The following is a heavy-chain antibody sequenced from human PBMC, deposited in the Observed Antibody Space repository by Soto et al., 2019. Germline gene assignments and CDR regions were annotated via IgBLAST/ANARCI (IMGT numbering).Heavy chain of an antibody. CDR1: GLSISNYG. J-gene: IGHJ6*02. V-gene: IGHV3-30*03. D-gene: IGHD5-18*01. Sequence: QVHLVESGGGVVQPGRSLRLSCAASGLSISNYGMHWVRQAPGKGLEWVAVISYDGSNGYYADSVKGRFTMSRDNSKNTPYMQMDSTRDDDTCVYYWSSNLTATHGSRGWPRYYDYYGMDVWGQGTTVTVSS. CDR2: ISYDGSNG. CDR3: SSNLTATHGSRGWPRYYDYYGMDV.